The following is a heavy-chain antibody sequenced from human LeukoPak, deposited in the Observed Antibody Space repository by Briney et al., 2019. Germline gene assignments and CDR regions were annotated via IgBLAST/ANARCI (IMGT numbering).Heavy chain of an antibody. J-gene: IGHJ6*02. V-gene: IGHV3-74*01. D-gene: IGHD3-10*01. CDR2: INSDGSST. Sequence: PGGSLRLSCAASGFTFNNYWMHWVRQVPGKGLMWVSRINSDGSSTTYADSVKGRFTISRDNAKNTLYLQMNSLRAEDTAVYYCARDYGRSRDYGMDVWGQGTTVTVSS. CDR1: GFTFNNYW. CDR3: ARDYGRSRDYGMDV.